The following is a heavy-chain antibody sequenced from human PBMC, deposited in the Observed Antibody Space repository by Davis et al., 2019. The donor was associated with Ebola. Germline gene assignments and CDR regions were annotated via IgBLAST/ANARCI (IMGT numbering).Heavy chain of an antibody. CDR3: ARERLSGFWSGYPDY. CDR1: GFAFTNYW. J-gene: IGHJ4*02. Sequence: PGGSLRLSCAASGFAFTNYWMHWIRQAPGKGLEWVSSIRSSDTTIYYSDPVKGRFTVSRDNAKNSLYLQMHSLRAEDTAVYYCARERLSGFWSGYPDYWGQGTLVTVSS. CDR2: IRSSDTTI. D-gene: IGHD3-3*01. V-gene: IGHV3-11*04.